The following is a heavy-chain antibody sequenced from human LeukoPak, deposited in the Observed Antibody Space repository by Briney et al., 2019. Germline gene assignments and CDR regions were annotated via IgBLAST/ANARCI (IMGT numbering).Heavy chain of an antibody. CDR2: IREDGNKE. CDR1: DFIFTKYW. V-gene: IGHV3-7*01. D-gene: IGHD1-26*01. CDR3: ARDEVGGPLKY. Sequence: GGSLRLSCLASDFIFTKYWMTWVRQAPGKGLEWVANIREDGNKENYIDSVRGLFSISRDNAKNSLYLQMNSLRAEDSAVYYCARDEVGGPLKYWGQGVLVTVSS. J-gene: IGHJ4*02.